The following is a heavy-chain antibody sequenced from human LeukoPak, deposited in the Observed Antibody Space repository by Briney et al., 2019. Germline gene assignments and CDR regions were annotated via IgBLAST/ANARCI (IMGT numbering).Heavy chain of an antibody. CDR3: AKDHKSGGSSTSPEAFDI. J-gene: IGHJ3*02. Sequence: QPGGSLRLSCAASGFTFSSYGMHWVRQAPGKGLEWVAFIRYDGSNKYYADSVKGRFTISRDNSKNTLYLQMNSLRAEDTAVYYCAKDHKSGGSSTSPEAFDIWGQGTMVTVSS. CDR1: GFTFSSYG. D-gene: IGHD2-2*01. CDR2: IRYDGSNK. V-gene: IGHV3-30*02.